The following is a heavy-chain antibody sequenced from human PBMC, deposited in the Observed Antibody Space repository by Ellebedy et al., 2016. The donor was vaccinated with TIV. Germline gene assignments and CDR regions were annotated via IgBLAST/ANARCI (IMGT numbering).Heavy chain of an antibody. CDR2: IRSKANSYAT. D-gene: IGHD4-17*01. J-gene: IGHJ4*02. V-gene: IGHV3-73*01. Sequence: GESLKISXAASGFTFSGSAMHWVRQASGKGLEWVGRIRSKANSYATAYAASVKGRFTISRDNAKNSLYLQMNSLRAEDTAVYYCARDEFGDQFDYWGQGTLVTVSS. CDR1: GFTFSGSA. CDR3: ARDEFGDQFDY.